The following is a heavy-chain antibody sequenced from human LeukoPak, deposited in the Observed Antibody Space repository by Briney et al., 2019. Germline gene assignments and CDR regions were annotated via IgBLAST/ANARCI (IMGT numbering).Heavy chain of an antibody. J-gene: IGHJ4*02. CDR1: GFMFHDYA. V-gene: IGHV3-43*02. D-gene: IGHD6-19*01. CDR3: ARESESSGWYDY. CDR2: ISGDGGST. Sequence: GGSLRLSCAAPGFMFHDYAIHWVRQAPGKGLEWVSLISGDGGSTFYADSVKGRFTISRDNSKNSLYLQMNSLRSDDTALYYCARESESSGWYDYWGQGTLVTASS.